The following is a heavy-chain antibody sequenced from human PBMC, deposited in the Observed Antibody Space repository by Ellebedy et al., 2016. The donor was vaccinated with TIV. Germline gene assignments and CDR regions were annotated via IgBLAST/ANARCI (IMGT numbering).Heavy chain of an antibody. CDR2: IKPDGSES. D-gene: IGHD3-10*01. J-gene: IGHJ4*02. CDR1: GFTFSRSW. Sequence: GESLKISCAASGFTFSRSWMSWVRQAPGTGLEWVASIKPDGSESSCVDSVKGRFTVSKDNAKNSLYLQMDSLRVEDTAMYYCARAARGVEGDWGQGTLVTVSS. V-gene: IGHV3-7*01. CDR3: ARAARGVEGD.